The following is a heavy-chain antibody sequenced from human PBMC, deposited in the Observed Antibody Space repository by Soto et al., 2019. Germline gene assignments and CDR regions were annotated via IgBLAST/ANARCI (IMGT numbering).Heavy chain of an antibody. CDR2: ISSSSSTI. D-gene: IGHD3-3*01. Sequence: GGSLRLSCAASGFTFSSYSMNWVRQAPGKGLEWVSYISSSSSTIYYADSVKGRFTISRDNAKNSLYLQMNSLRAEDTAVYYCARGFYGGYYDFWSGYSPYYFDYSGQGTLVTVSS. CDR3: ARGFYGGYYDFWSGYSPYYFDY. CDR1: GFTFSSYS. V-gene: IGHV3-48*01. J-gene: IGHJ4*02.